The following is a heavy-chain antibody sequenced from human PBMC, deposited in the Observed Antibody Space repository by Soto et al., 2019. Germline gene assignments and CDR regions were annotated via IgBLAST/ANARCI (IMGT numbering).Heavy chain of an antibody. CDR3: GKDSRGGGGHDIDY. CDR1: GFTFSNYG. CDR2: IPNDGSDR. J-gene: IGHJ4*02. D-gene: IGHD3-16*01. V-gene: IGHV3-30*18. Sequence: VQLVESGGGVVQPGTSLRLSCTASGFTFSNYGMHWVRRAPGKGLEWVAVIPNDGSDRKYGDSVKGRFTISRDNSKNTQYLEMNSLGDEDTAVYYCGKDSRGGGGHDIDYWGQGTLVSVSS.